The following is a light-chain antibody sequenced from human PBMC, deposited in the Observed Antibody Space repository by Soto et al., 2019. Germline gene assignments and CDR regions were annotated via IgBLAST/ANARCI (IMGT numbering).Light chain of an antibody. CDR3: GLYVGSGIHWV. Sequence: QTVVTQEPSFSVSPGRTVTLTCGLSSGSVSTRNYPSWYQQIPGQAPRTLIYNTNNRSSGVPDRFSGSILGNKAALTITGAQAEDESDYYCGLYVGSGIHWVFGGGTKLTVL. CDR1: SGSVSTRNY. J-gene: IGLJ3*02. V-gene: IGLV8-61*01. CDR2: NTN.